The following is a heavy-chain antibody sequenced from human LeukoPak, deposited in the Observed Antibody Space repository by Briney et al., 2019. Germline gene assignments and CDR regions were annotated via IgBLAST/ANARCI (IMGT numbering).Heavy chain of an antibody. D-gene: IGHD2-15*01. J-gene: IGHJ4*02. CDR1: GGTFSSYA. V-gene: IGHV1-69*05. CDR3: ARRGVGYCSGGSCYFDY. Sequence: SVKVSCKASGGTFSSYAISWVRQAPGQGLEWMGRIIPIFGTANYAQKFQGRVTITTDESTSTAYMELSSLRSEDTAVYYCARRGVGYCSGGSCYFDYWGQGTMVTVSS. CDR2: IIPIFGTA.